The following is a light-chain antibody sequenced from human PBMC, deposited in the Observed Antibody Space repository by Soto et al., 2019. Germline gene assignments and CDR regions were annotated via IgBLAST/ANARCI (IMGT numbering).Light chain of an antibody. CDR2: DVS. Sequence: QSALTQPASVSGSPGQSITISCTGTSSDVGGYNYVSWYQQHPGKAPKLMIYDVSNRPSGVSNRFSGSKSGNTASLTISGLHAEDAADYYCRSYTSSSPLLVFGGGTKLTVL. V-gene: IGLV2-14*01. CDR1: SSDVGGYNY. CDR3: RSYTSSSPLLV. J-gene: IGLJ3*02.